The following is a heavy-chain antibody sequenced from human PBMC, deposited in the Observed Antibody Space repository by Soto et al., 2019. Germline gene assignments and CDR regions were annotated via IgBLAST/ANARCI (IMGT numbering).Heavy chain of an antibody. Sequence: GASVKVSCKASGYTFTSYGISWVRQAPGQGLEWMGWISAYNGNTNYAQKLQGRVTMTTDTSTSTAYMELRSLRSDDTAVYYCATSEYSSSWYTFEYWGQGTLVTVSS. CDR2: ISAYNGNT. CDR3: ATSEYSSSWYTFEY. CDR1: GYTFTSYG. J-gene: IGHJ4*02. D-gene: IGHD6-13*01. V-gene: IGHV1-18*01.